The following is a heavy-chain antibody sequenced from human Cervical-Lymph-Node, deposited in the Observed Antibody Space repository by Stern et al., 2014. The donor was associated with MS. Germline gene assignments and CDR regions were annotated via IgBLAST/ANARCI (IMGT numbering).Heavy chain of an antibody. V-gene: IGHV4-31*03. CDR2: IHYKGTT. CDR3: ARMLLHVPFRGETSLFDS. CDR1: GGSIREGGYF. Sequence: QLQLQESGPGLVKPSQTLSLTCSVSGGSIREGGYFWGWVRQVPGKGLEWIGYIHYKGTTDSNPSLKSRVALSVDTSKNQFSLNLRSLSAADTGVYFCARMLLHVPFRGETSLFDSWGQGTLVTVSS. D-gene: IGHD3-10*01. J-gene: IGHJ4*02.